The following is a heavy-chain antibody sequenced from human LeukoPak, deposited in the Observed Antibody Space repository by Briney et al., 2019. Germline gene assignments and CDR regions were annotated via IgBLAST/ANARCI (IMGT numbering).Heavy chain of an antibody. CDR1: GFTFSSYS. CDR3: ARVGGYVDVDY. J-gene: IGHJ4*02. D-gene: IGHD5-12*01. V-gene: IGHV3-21*01. CDR2: ISSSSSYI. Sequence: PGGSLRLSCAATGFTFSSYSMNWVRQAPGKGLEWVSSISSSSSYIYYADSVKGRVTISRDNAKNSLYLQMNSLRAEDTAVYYCARVGGYVDVDYWGQGTLVTVSS.